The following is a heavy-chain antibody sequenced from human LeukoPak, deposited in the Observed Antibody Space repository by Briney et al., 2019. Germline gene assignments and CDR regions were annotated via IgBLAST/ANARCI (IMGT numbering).Heavy chain of an antibody. CDR1: GYTFTSYD. D-gene: IGHD5-24*01. CDR3: ARARPSRDGYNYDYCWFDP. J-gene: IGHJ5*02. CDR2: MNPNSGNT. Sequence: ASVKVSCKASGYTFTSYDINWVRQATGQGLEWMGWMNPNSGNTGYAQKFQGRVTMTRNTSISTAYMELSSLRSEDTAVYYCARARPSRDGYNYDYCWFDPWGQGTLVTVS. V-gene: IGHV1-8*01.